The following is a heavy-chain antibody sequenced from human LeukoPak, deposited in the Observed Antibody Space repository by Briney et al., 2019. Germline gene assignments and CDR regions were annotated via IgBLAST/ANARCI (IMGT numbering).Heavy chain of an antibody. D-gene: IGHD3-16*02. CDR3: ARRGGDYVLGSYRYAIDW. CDR1: GGSISSYY. CDR2: FYYSGST. J-gene: IGHJ4*02. V-gene: IGHV4-59*08. Sequence: SETLSLTCTVPGGSISSYYWSWIRQPPGKGLEWMGYFYYSGSTKYNPSLKSRVTISVETSNNQLCLKLSSVTAADTARYYFARRGGDYVLGSYRYAIDWWGEGTLVTVSS.